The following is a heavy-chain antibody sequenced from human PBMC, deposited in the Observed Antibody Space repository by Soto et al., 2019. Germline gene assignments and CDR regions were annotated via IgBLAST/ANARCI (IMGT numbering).Heavy chain of an antibody. CDR2: VYYDGST. D-gene: IGHD6-13*01. CDR3: ARVWKQQPTLDY. Sequence: SETLSLTCTVSGDSISSSRYYWDWIRQPPGKGLEWIGSVYYDGSTYSKPSLKSRVTISRDNAKNSLYLQMNSLRAEDTAVYYCARVWKQQPTLDYWGQGTLVTVSS. CDR1: GDSISSSRYY. V-gene: IGHV4-39*02. J-gene: IGHJ4*02.